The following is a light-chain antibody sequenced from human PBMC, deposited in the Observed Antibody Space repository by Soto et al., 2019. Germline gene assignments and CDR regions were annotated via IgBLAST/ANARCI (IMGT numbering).Light chain of an antibody. CDR3: QQSYSTLGIT. CDR1: QSISSW. V-gene: IGKV1-39*01. Sequence: DIQMTQSPSTLSASVGDRVTITCRASQSISSWLAWYQQKPGKAPKLLIYAASSLQSGVPSRFSGSGSGTDFTLTISSLQPEDFATYYCQQSYSTLGITVGQGTRLEIK. J-gene: IGKJ5*01. CDR2: AAS.